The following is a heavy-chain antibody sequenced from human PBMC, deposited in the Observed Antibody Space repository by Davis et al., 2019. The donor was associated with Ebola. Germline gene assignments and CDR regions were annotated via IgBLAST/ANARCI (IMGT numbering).Heavy chain of an antibody. CDR1: GYTFTSYY. D-gene: IGHD1-14*01. Sequence: ASVKVSCKASGYTFTSYYMHWVRQAPGQGLEWMGWISAYNGNTNYAQKLQGRVTITTDTSTSTAYMELRSLRSDDTAVYYCARVELTLYRNQQWGQGTLVTVSS. CDR3: ARVELTLYRNQQ. J-gene: IGHJ4*02. V-gene: IGHV1-18*04. CDR2: ISAYNGNT.